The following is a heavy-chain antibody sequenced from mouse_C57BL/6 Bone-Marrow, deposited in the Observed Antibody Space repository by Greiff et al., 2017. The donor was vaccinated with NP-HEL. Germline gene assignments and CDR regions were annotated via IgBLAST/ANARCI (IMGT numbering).Heavy chain of an antibody. CDR2: INPSSGYT. CDR3: ARHYYGSSYPAWFAY. Sequence: VQLQESGAELARPGASVKMSCKASGYTFTSYTMHWVKQRPGQGLEWIGYINPSSGYTKYNQKFKDKATLTADKSSSTAYMQLRSLTSEDSAVYYCARHYYGSSYPAWFAYWGQGTLVTVSA. V-gene: IGHV1-4*01. J-gene: IGHJ3*01. CDR1: GYTFTSYT. D-gene: IGHD1-1*01.